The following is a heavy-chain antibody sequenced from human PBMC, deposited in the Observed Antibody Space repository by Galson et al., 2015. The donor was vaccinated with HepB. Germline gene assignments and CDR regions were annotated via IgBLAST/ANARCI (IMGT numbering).Heavy chain of an antibody. CDR2: TYYRSKWYN. CDR3: ARAPGIAVSPNFDY. D-gene: IGHD6-19*01. V-gene: IGHV6-1*01. J-gene: IGHJ4*02. Sequence: CAISGDSVSSNSAAWNWNRQSPSRGLEWLGRTYYRSKWYNDYAVSVKSRITIKPDTTKNQFSLQLNSVTPEDTAVYYCARAPGIAVSPNFDYWGQGTLVTVSS. CDR1: GDSVSSNSAA.